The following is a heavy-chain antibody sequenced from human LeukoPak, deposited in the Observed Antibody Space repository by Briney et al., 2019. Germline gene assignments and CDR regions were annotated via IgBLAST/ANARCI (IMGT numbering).Heavy chain of an antibody. CDR3: AKGDSSAFTYYFDY. Sequence: GGSLRLSCAASGFTFSSYAMSWVRQAPGKGLEWVSAISGSGGSTYYADSVRGRFTISRDNSKNTLYLHMNSLRAGDTAVYYCAKGDSSAFTYYFDYWGQGSLVTVSS. V-gene: IGHV3-23*01. J-gene: IGHJ4*02. D-gene: IGHD3-22*01. CDR1: GFTFSSYA. CDR2: ISGSGGST.